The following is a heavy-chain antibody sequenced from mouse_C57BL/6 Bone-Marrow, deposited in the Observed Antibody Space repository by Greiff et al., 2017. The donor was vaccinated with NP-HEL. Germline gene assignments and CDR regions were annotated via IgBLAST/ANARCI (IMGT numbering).Heavy chain of an antibody. J-gene: IGHJ1*03. CDR1: EYEFPSHD. V-gene: IGHV5-2*01. Sequence: EVKLMESGGGLVQPGESLKLSCESNEYEFPSHDMSWVRKTPEKRLELVAAINSDGGSTYYPDTMERRFIISRDNTKKTLYLQRSSLRSEDTALYYCARHAPLYYGSSDWYFDVWGTGTTVTVSS. CDR2: INSDGGST. CDR3: ARHAPLYYGSSDWYFDV. D-gene: IGHD1-1*01.